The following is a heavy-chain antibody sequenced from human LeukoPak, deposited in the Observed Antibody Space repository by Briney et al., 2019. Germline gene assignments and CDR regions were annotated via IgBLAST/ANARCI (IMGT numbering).Heavy chain of an antibody. CDR1: GVSIGSAGYY. CDR3: ARADSSGYWFDY. CDR2: IYDSGAT. J-gene: IGHJ4*02. V-gene: IGHV4-31*03. Sequence: PSQTLSLTCTVSGVSIGSAGYYWSWIRQHPGKGLEWIGYIYDSGATYYNPSLNSRLTISVDTSKNQFSLRLNSVTAADTAVYYCARADSSGYWFDYWGQGTVVTVSS. D-gene: IGHD3-22*01.